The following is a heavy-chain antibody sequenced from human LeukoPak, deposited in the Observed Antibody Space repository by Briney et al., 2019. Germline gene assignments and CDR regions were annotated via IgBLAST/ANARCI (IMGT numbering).Heavy chain of an antibody. Sequence: PGGSLRLSCAASGFTVSSNYMSWVRQAPGKGLEWVSVIYSGGSTYYADSVKGRFTISRDNSKNTLYLQMNSLRAEDTAVYYCARVVLLRGSDAFDIWGQGTMVTVSS. CDR2: IYSGGST. CDR3: ARVVLLRGSDAFDI. J-gene: IGHJ3*02. CDR1: GFTVSSNY. V-gene: IGHV3-66*01. D-gene: IGHD3-10*01.